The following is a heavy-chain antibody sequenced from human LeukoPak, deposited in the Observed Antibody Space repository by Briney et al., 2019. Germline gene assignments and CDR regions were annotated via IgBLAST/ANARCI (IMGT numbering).Heavy chain of an antibody. CDR3: ARVFDSGSQAYFYYMDV. V-gene: IGHV4-59*01. CDR2: IYYSDST. CDR1: GGSINNYF. Sequence: SETLSLTCTVSGGSINNYFWSWIRQPPGKGLECIAHIYYSDSTNYNPSLKSRVIVSVDTSKNQFSLKLSSVTAADTAVYYCARVFDSGSQAYFYYMDVWGKGTTVTISS. J-gene: IGHJ6*03. D-gene: IGHD3-10*01.